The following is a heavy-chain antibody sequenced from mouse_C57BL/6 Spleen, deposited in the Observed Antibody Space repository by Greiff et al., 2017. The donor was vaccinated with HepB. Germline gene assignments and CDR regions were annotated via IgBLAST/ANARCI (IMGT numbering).Heavy chain of an antibody. J-gene: IGHJ4*01. Sequence: VKLVESGPGLVAPSQCLSITCTVSGFSLTSYAISWVRQPPGKGLEWLGVIWTGGGTNYNSALKSRLSINKDNTKSQVFLKMNSLQTDDTARYYCARSYDAMDYWGQGTSVTVSS. V-gene: IGHV2-9-1*01. CDR1: GFSLTSYA. CDR3: ARSYDAMDY. CDR2: IWTGGGT.